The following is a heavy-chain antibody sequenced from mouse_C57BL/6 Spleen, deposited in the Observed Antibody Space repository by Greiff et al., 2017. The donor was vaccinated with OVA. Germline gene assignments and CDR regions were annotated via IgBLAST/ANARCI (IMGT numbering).Heavy chain of an antibody. J-gene: IGHJ2*01. CDR2: INPSNGGT. CDR1: GYTFTSYW. CDR3: ARSSDYGGDFDY. D-gene: IGHD2-4*01. V-gene: IGHV1-53*01. Sequence: QVHVKQPGTELVKPGASVKLSCKASGYTFTSYWMHWVKQRPGQGLEWIGNINPSNGGTNYNEKFKSKATLTVDKSSSTAYMQLSSLTSEDSAVYYCARSSDYGGDFDYWGQGTTLTVSS.